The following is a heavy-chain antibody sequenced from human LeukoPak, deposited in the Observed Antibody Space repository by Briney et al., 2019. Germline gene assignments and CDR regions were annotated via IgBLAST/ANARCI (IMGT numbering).Heavy chain of an antibody. CDR3: AANSADYNTLGSSYKV. Sequence: KPSETLSLTCTVSGASISSSPYYWAWIRQSPGKGLEWIETISYSGTTYYNPSLKSRVTISVDTSKNQFSLKLSSVTAADTAVYYCAANSADYNTLGSSYKVWGQGTLVTVSS. J-gene: IGHJ4*02. V-gene: IGHV4-39*01. CDR1: GASISSSPYY. D-gene: IGHD3-10*01. CDR2: ISYSGTT.